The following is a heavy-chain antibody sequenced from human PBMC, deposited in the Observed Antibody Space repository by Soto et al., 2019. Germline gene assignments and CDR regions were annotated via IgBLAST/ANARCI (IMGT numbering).Heavy chain of an antibody. V-gene: IGHV3-23*01. J-gene: IGHJ6*03. CDR2: ISGSGGST. Sequence: EVQLLESGGGLVQPGGSLRLSCAASGFTFSSYAMSWVRQAPGKGLEWVSAISGSGGSTYYADSVKGRFTISSENSKNTLYLQMNRLRGEDADVYYCAKDCSIDDGLICYYYMDVWGKGTTVTVSS. CDR3: AKDCSIDDGLICYYYMDV. D-gene: IGHD4-17*01. CDR1: GFTFSSYA.